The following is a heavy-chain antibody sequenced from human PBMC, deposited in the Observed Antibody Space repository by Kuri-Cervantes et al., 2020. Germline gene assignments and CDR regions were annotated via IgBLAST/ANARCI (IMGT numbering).Heavy chain of an antibody. Sequence: GESLKISCAASGFTFSSYAMSWVRQAPGKGLEWVSAISGSGGSTYYADSVKGRFTISRDNSKNTLYLQMNSLRPEDTAVYYCVRDYSSGWYRFDPWGQGTLVTVSS. J-gene: IGHJ5*02. CDR3: VRDYSSGWYRFDP. D-gene: IGHD6-19*01. V-gene: IGHV3-23*01. CDR1: GFTFSSYA. CDR2: ISGSGGST.